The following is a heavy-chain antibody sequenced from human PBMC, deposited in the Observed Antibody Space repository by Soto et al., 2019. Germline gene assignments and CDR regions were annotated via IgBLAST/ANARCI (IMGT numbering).Heavy chain of an antibody. CDR3: ASGIGRWLRRLNNGYSG. CDR1: GGTFSTYA. V-gene: IGHV1-69*12. Sequence: QVQLVQSGAEVKKPESSVKVSCKAPGGTFSTYAISWVRQAPGQGLEWMGGIIPMFGTANYAQRFQDRVTITADESTNTVYMELSSLRSEDTAVYFCASGIGRWLRRLNNGYSGCGQGTLVTVSS. CDR2: IIPMFGTA. D-gene: IGHD5-12*01. J-gene: IGHJ4*02.